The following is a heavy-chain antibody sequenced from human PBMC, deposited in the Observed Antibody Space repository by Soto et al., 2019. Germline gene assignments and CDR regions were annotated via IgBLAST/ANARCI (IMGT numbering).Heavy chain of an antibody. CDR3: AGGVLAGDF. V-gene: IGHV6-1*01. Sequence: SQTLSLTCAISGDSVPGNNAAWNWIRQSPSRGLEWLGRTYYRSKWYYDYAVSLRGRITIIPDTSKNQFSLQLQSVTPEDTAVYYCAGGVLAGDFWGQGTLVTVSS. CDR2: TYYRSKWYY. D-gene: IGHD2-8*01. CDR1: GDSVPGNNAA. J-gene: IGHJ4*02.